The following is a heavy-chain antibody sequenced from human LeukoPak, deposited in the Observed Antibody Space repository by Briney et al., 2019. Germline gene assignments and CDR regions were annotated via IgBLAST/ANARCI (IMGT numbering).Heavy chain of an antibody. D-gene: IGHD4-17*01. CDR1: GVSISSYY. V-gene: IGHV4-59*01. Sequence: SETLSLTCTVSGVSISSYYWSWIRQPPGKGLEWIGYIYYSGSTNYNPSLKSRVTISVDTSKNQFSLKLSSVTAADTAVYYCARYGDSRPGVWYFDLWGRGTLVTVSS. CDR2: IYYSGST. CDR3: ARYGDSRPGVWYFDL. J-gene: IGHJ2*01.